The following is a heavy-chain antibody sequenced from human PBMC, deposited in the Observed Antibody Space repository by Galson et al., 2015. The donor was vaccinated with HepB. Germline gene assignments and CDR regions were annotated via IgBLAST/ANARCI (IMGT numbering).Heavy chain of an antibody. CDR3: ARGRQYYDSSGYSY. D-gene: IGHD3-22*01. CDR2: IKQDGSEK. Sequence: SLRLSCAASGFTFSSYWMSWVRQAPGKGLEWVANIKQDGSEKYYVDSVKGRFTISRDNAKNSLYLQMNSLRAEDTAVYYCARGRQYYDSSGYSYWGQGTLVTVSS. J-gene: IGHJ4*02. CDR1: GFTFSSYW. V-gene: IGHV3-7*03.